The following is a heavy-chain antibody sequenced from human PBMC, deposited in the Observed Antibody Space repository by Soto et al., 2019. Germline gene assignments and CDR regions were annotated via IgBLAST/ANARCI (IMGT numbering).Heavy chain of an antibody. D-gene: IGHD1-7*01. J-gene: IGHJ6*02. V-gene: IGHV6-1*01. Sequence: SQTLSLPCAISGDSVSTNIAAWSWISQSPSRGLEWLGRTLYRSSKWYNEYAVSVKSRMTINPDTSKNQFSLQLNSVTPGDTAVYYCARDAAPTLNYPHGMDVWGQGTAVTVSS. CDR3: ARDAAPTLNYPHGMDV. CDR1: GDSVSTNIAA. CDR2: TLYRSSKWYN.